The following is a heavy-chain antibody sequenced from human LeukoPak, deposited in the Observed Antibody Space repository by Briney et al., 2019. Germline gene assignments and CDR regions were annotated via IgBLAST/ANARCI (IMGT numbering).Heavy chain of an antibody. CDR1: GYTFTVYY. D-gene: IGHD4-17*01. CDR3: ARGGDYRLGYFDL. Sequence: ASVTVSFTASGYTFTVYYMHWVRQAPGQGLEWMGWINPNSGGTNYAQKFQGRVTMTRDTSISTAYMELSRLRSDDTAVYYCARGGDYRLGYFDLWGRGTLVTVSS. V-gene: IGHV1-2*02. J-gene: IGHJ2*01. CDR2: INPNSGGT.